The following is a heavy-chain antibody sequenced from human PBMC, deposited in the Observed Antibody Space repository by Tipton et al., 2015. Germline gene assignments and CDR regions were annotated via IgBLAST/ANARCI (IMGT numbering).Heavy chain of an antibody. J-gene: IGHJ3*02. V-gene: IGHV6-1*01. CDR3: ARGRNNAFDI. CDR1: GDSVSSNSDA. Sequence: GLVKPSQTLSLTCAISGDSVSSNSDAWNWIRQSPSRGLEWLGRTYYRSRWYNDYAVSVKSRITINPDTSENQFSLQLNSVTPEDTAVYYCARGRNNAFDIWGQGTLVTVSS. CDR2: TYYRSRWYN.